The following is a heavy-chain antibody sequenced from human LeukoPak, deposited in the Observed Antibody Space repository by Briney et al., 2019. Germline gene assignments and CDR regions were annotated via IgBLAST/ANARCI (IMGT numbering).Heavy chain of an antibody. CDR3: ARDVDFDS. D-gene: IGHD2-21*01. Sequence: GGSLRLSCAASGFTFSSYSMNWVRQAPGKGLEWVSSIATSSTYMYYADSVKGRFTISRDNAKNSLYLQMNSLRAEDTAVYYCARDVDFDSWGQGTLVTVSS. CDR1: GFTFSSYS. CDR2: IATSSTYM. J-gene: IGHJ4*02. V-gene: IGHV3-21*01.